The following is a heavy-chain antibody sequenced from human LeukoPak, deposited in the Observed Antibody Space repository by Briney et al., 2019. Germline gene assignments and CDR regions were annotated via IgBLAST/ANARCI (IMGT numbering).Heavy chain of an antibody. D-gene: IGHD3-22*01. J-gene: IGHJ4*02. CDR3: TRDGPRSSGYPDN. V-gene: IGHV4-31*03. CDR1: GDSINSGGYF. CDR2: IYYSGST. Sequence: SETLSLTCTVSGDSINSGGYFWSWIRQHPGKGLEWIGYIYYSGSTYYNPTLKSRVTISVDTSKNQFSLKLSSVTAADTAVYYCTRDGPRSSGYPDNWGQGTLVTVSS.